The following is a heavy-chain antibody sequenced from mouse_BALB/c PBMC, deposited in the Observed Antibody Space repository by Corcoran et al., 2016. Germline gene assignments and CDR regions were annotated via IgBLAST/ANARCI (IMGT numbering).Heavy chain of an antibody. CDR2: ITHSGET. J-gene: IGHJ1*01. CDR3: AGDRLGYWYFDV. CDR1: GFPITIGYY. Sequence: QMQLQESGPGLVKPSQSLFLASPITGFPITIGYYWIWFRQSPGKPLEWMGYITHSGETFYNPSLQSPIPITRENSKNQLFLQLNSVTTEDAAMDYCAGDRLGYWYFDVWGAGTTVTVSS. V-gene: IGHV12-3*02.